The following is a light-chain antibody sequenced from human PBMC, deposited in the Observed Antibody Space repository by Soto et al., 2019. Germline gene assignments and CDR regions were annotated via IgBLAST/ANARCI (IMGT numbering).Light chain of an antibody. CDR3: QSYDSSLSGYV. CDR1: SPNIGANSD. J-gene: IGLJ1*01. CDR2: GNI. V-gene: IGLV1-40*01. Sequence: QSALTQPPSVSGAPGQRVTISCTGSSPNIGANSDIHWYQQLPGTAPKLLIYGNINRPAGVPDRFSGSKSGTSASLAITELQAEDEADYYCQSYDSSLSGYVFGTGTKVTVL.